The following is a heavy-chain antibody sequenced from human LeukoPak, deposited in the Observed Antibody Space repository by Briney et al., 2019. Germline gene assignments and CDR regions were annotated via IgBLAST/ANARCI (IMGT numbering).Heavy chain of an antibody. D-gene: IGHD4-23*01. Sequence: AASVKVSCKASGYTFTGYYMHWVRQAPGQGLEWMGWINPNSGGTYYAQKFQGRVTMTSDTSISTAYMELSRLRSDNTAVYYCARDLYGGTSATFDYWGQGTLSPSPQ. CDR3: ARDLYGGTSATFDY. V-gene: IGHV1-2*02. CDR1: GYTFTGYY. J-gene: IGHJ4*02. CDR2: INPNSGGT.